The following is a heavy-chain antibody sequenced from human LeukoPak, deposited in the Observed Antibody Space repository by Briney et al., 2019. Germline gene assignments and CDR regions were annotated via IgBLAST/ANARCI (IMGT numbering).Heavy chain of an antibody. CDR1: GFTFSSYA. CDR2: ITASGGNT. D-gene: IGHD3-9*01. CDR3: AKGPNYDILTGWRKTYNGFDI. V-gene: IGHV3-23*01. Sequence: GGSLRLSCAASGFTFSSYAMSWVRQAPGKGLEWVSTITASGGNTFYADSVKGRFTISRDNSKNTLYLQMNSLRAEDTAVYYCAKGPNYDILTGWRKTYNGFDIWGQGTMVTVSS. J-gene: IGHJ3*02.